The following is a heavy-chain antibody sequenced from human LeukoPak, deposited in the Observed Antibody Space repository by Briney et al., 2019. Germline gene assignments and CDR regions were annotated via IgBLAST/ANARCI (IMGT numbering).Heavy chain of an antibody. CDR2: ISYDGSNK. CDR1: GFTFSSYA. J-gene: IGHJ4*02. Sequence: PGGSLRLSCAASGFTFSSYAMHWVRQAPGKGLEWVAVISYDGSNKYYADSVKGRFTISRDNSKNTLYLQMNSLRAEDTAVYYCASHSSYSSSWTLGLLDWGQGALVTVSS. CDR3: ASHSSYSSSWTLGLLD. D-gene: IGHD6-13*01. V-gene: IGHV3-30*04.